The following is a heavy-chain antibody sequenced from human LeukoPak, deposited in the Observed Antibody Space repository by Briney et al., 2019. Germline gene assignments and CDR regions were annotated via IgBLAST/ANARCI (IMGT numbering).Heavy chain of an antibody. J-gene: IGHJ4*02. D-gene: IGHD2/OR15-2a*01. CDR1: GFTFSTYW. Sequence: GGSLRLSCAASGFTFSTYWMTWVRQAPGKGLEWVANIKQDGSEKYYVDSVEGRFTISRDNAKNSLYLQMNSLRAEDTAVYFCAKLTTPTNSRRPIDYWGQGTLVTVSS. CDR2: IKQDGSEK. CDR3: AKLTTPTNSRRPIDY. V-gene: IGHV3-7*03.